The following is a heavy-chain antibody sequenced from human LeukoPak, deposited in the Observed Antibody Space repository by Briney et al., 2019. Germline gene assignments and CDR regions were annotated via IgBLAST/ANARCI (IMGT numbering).Heavy chain of an antibody. CDR1: GGTFSSYT. V-gene: IGHV1-69*04. J-gene: IGHJ5*02. CDR2: IIPILGIA. Sequence: GASVKVSCKASGGTFSSYTISWVRQAPGQGLEWMGRIIPILGIANYAQKFQGRVTITADKSTSTAYMELSSLRSEDTAVYYCARDEGYYDSDGSDWFDPWGQGTLVTVSS. D-gene: IGHD3-22*01. CDR3: ARDEGYYDSDGSDWFDP.